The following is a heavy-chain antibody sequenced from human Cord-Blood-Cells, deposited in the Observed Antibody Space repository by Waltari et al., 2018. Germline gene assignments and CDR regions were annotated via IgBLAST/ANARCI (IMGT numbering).Heavy chain of an antibody. V-gene: IGHV1-46*04. CDR2: INPSRGST. CDR3: ARGGGSNAFDI. J-gene: IGHJ3*02. D-gene: IGHD3-16*01. CDR1: GYTFTSYY. Sequence: QVQLVQSGAEVKKPGASVKVSCKASGYTFTSYYMHWVRQAPGEGLEWMGIINPSRGSTSYEQNLQGRVTMTRHTSTSTVYMELGSLRSEDTAVYYCARGGGSNAFDIWGQGTMVTVSS.